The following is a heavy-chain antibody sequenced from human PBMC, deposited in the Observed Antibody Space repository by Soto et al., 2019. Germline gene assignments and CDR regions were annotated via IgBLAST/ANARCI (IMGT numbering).Heavy chain of an antibody. V-gene: IGHV1-2*04. CDR1: GYTFTGYY. CDR3: ARSDSSGWYPLYYFDY. Sequence: QVQLVQSGAEVKKPGASVKVSCKASGYTFTGYYMHWVRQAPGQGLEWMGWINPNSGDTNYAQKFQGWVTMTRDTSISTAYMELSRLRSDDTAVYYCARSDSSGWYPLYYFDYWGQGTLVTVSS. D-gene: IGHD6-19*01. J-gene: IGHJ4*02. CDR2: INPNSGDT.